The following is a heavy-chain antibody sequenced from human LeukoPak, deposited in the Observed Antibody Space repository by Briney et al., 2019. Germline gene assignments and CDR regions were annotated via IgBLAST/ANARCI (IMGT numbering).Heavy chain of an antibody. Sequence: SETLSLTCTVSGGSISSSTYYWGWIRQPPGKALEWIGNLYYSGSTYYNPSLKSRVTISVDTSKHQFSLKLSSVTAADTALYYCARQAISGYDPPPFDSWGQGTLVTVSS. CDR2: LYYSGST. D-gene: IGHD5-12*01. J-gene: IGHJ4*02. CDR3: ARQAISGYDPPPFDS. CDR1: GGSISSSTYY. V-gene: IGHV4-39*01.